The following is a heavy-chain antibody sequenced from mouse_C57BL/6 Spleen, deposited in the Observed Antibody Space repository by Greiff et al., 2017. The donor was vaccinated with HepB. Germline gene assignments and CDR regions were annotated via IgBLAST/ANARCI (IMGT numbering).Heavy chain of an antibody. CDR2: IWSGGST. D-gene: IGHD1-1*01. CDR1: GFSLTSYG. J-gene: IGHJ2*01. V-gene: IGHV2-2*01. Sequence: VKLVESGPGLVQPSQSLSITCTVSGFSLTSYGVHWVRQSPGKGLEWLGVIWSGGSTDYNAAFISRLSISKDNSKSQVFFKMNSLQADDTAIYYCARAIYYYGSSWYYFDYWGQGTTLTVSS. CDR3: ARAIYYYGSSWYYFDY.